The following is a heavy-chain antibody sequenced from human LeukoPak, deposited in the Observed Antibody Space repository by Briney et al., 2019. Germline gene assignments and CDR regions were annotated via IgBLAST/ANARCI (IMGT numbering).Heavy chain of an antibody. CDR2: IYDSGRT. D-gene: IGHD3-10*01. Sequence: SQTLSLTCTVSGGSISSGGYYWSWIRQHPGKGLEWIGYIYDSGRTYYTPPLKSRVTISVDTSKNQFSLKLSSVTAADTAVYYCARDNAYYFGSGSYYSYNWFDPWGQGTLVTVSS. V-gene: IGHV4-31*03. J-gene: IGHJ5*02. CDR1: GGSISSGGYY. CDR3: ARDNAYYFGSGSYYSYNWFDP.